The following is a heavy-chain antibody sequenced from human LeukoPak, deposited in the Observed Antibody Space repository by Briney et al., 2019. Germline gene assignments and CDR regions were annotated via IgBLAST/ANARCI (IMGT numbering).Heavy chain of an antibody. J-gene: IGHJ4*02. Sequence: PSQTLSLTCTVSGGSISSGGYYWSWIRQHPGTGLEWIGYIYYSGSTYYNPSLKSRVTISVDTSKNQFSLKLSSVTAADTAVYYCAREHSGSYYWKDYFDYWGQGPLVTVSS. CDR1: GGSISSGGYY. V-gene: IGHV4-31*03. D-gene: IGHD1-26*01. CDR2: IYYSGST. CDR3: AREHSGSYYWKDYFDY.